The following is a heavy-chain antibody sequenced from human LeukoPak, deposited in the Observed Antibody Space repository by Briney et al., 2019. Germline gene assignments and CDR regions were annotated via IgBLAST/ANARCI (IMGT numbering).Heavy chain of an antibody. D-gene: IGHD3-3*01. CDR2: ISSSSSYI. J-gene: IGHJ4*02. CDR3: ARVGTREWLLRRAPFDY. CDR1: GFTFSSYS. V-gene: IGHV3-21*01. Sequence: GGSLRLSCAASGFTFSSYSMNWVRQAPGKGLEWVSSISSSSSYIYYADSVKGRFTISRDNAKNSLYLQMNSLRAEDTAVYYCARVGTREWLLRRAPFDYWGQGTLVTVSS.